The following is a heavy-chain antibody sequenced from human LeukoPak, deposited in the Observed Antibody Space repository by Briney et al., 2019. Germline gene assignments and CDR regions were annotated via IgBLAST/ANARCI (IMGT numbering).Heavy chain of an antibody. CDR1: GGTFSNYA. CDR3: ARDQEVGATAYFDY. Sequence: ASVKGSFTASGGTFSNYAISWVGQAPGQGLEWVGGIIPIFGTANYAQKFQGRVTITADESTSTAYMELSSLRSEDTAVYYCARDQEVGATAYFDYWGQGTLVTVSS. D-gene: IGHD1-26*01. V-gene: IGHV1-69*13. CDR2: IIPIFGTA. J-gene: IGHJ4*02.